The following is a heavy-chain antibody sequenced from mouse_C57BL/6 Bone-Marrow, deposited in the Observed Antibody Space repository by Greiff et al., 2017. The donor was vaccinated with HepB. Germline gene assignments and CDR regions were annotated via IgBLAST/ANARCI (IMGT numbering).Heavy chain of an antibody. CDR3: THYDYADY. CDR1: GYTFTDYE. D-gene: IGHD2-4*01. J-gene: IGHJ2*01. Sequence: QVQLQQSGAELVRPGASVTLSCKASGYTFTDYEMHWVKQTPVHGLEWIGAIDPETGGTAYNQKFKGKAILTADKYSSTAYMELRSLTSEDSAVYYCTHYDYADYCGQGTTLTVSS. CDR2: IDPETGGT. V-gene: IGHV1-15*01.